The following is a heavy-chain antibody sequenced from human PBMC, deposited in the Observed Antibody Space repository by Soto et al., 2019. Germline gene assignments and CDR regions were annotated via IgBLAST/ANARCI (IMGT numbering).Heavy chain of an antibody. J-gene: IGHJ4*02. Sequence: QVHLQQWGAGLLRPSETLSLTCAVYGGSFSGYYWSWIRQPPGKGLAWIGEINHSGSTTYNPSLTSRLIISIVTPKNQVSLQLSSVTAADTAVYYCASSHSLTIFAVVPGRLYYWGQRTPVTVSS. D-gene: IGHD3-3*01. CDR1: GGSFSGYY. CDR3: ASSHSLTIFAVVPGRLYY. V-gene: IGHV4-34*01. CDR2: INHSGST.